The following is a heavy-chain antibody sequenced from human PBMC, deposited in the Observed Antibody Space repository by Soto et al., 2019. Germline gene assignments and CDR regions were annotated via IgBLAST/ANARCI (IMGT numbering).Heavy chain of an antibody. CDR2: ISHEGSVT. CDR1: GFTFRSYA. CDR3: LKDEYWEGHLYYFMDL. V-gene: IGHV3-30*15. Sequence: GGSLRLSCAASGFTFRSYAMHWVRQAPGKGLKRVAVISHEGSVTYYSESVKGRFTMSRDNSKETLFLQMSSLRSEYTAIYFCLKDEYWEGHLYYFMDLWGRGTTVTVSS. D-gene: IGHD1-26*01. J-gene: IGHJ6*03.